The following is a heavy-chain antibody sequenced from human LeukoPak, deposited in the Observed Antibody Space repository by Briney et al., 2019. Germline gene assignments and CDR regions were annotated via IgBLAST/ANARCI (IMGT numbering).Heavy chain of an antibody. CDR2: IFYSRST. CDR1: GGSISSADYY. D-gene: IGHD2-15*01. CDR3: ARDRCSGGTCYYDY. Sequence: PSETLSLTCTVSGGSISSADYYWTWIRQPPGKGLEWIGYIFYSRSTYYNPSLKSRVTISVDTSKNQFSLKLSSVTAADTAVYYCARDRCSGGTCYYDYWGQGTLVTVSS. V-gene: IGHV4-30-4*01. J-gene: IGHJ4*02.